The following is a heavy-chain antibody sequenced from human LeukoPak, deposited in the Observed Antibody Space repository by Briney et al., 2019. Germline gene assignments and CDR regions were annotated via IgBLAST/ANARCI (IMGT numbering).Heavy chain of an antibody. CDR1: GFTFSSSW. V-gene: IGHV3-74*01. CDR2: MNADGRTI. D-gene: IGHD1-7*01. Sequence: GGSLRLSCAASGFTFSSSWMHWVRQGPGKGLVWVARMNADGRTINYADSVKGRFTISRDNAKNPLYLQMNSLRTEDAAVYYCARAGNYSFDLWGRGTQVTVSS. J-gene: IGHJ2*01. CDR3: ARAGNYSFDL.